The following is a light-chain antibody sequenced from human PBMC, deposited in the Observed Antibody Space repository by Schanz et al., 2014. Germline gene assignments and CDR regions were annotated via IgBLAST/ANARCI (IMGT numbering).Light chain of an antibody. CDR3: CSFTSRSTWV. CDR2: EVA. CDR1: SRDVGGYNY. Sequence: QSALTQPASVSGSLGQSVTISCTGTSRDVGGYNYVSWYQQHPGKAPRLMISEVAKRPSGVSNRFSGSKSRNTASLLISGLQSDDEADYYCCSFTSRSTWVFGVGTKLTVL. J-gene: IGLJ3*02. V-gene: IGLV2-14*01.